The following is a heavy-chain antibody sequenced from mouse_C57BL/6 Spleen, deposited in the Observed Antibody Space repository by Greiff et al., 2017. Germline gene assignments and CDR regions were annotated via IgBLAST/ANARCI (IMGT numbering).Heavy chain of an antibody. J-gene: IGHJ2*01. D-gene: IGHD5-5*01. CDR1: GFTFSNYW. Sequence: EVQLVESGGGLVQPGGSMKLSCVASGFTFSNYWMNWVRQSPEQGLEWVAQIRLKSDSSATHYAKSVKGRFTISRDASKSSYYLQMNHLRAEDTGIYYCTTTYYFDYWGQGTTLTVSS. CDR3: TTTYYFDY. CDR2: IRLKSDSSAT. V-gene: IGHV6-3*01.